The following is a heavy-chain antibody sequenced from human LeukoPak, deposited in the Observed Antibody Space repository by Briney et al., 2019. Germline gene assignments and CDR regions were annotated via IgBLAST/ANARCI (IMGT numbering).Heavy chain of an antibody. CDR1: GFTFSSYA. CDR2: ISYDGSNK. V-gene: IGHV3-30-3*01. CDR3: ARDESSGWYYFDY. J-gene: IGHJ4*02. D-gene: IGHD6-19*01. Sequence: GGSLRLSCAASGFTFSSYAMHWVRQAPGKGLEWVAVISYDGSNKCYADSVKGRFTISRDNSKNTLYLQMNSLRAEDTAVYYCARDESSGWYYFDYWGQGTLVTVSS.